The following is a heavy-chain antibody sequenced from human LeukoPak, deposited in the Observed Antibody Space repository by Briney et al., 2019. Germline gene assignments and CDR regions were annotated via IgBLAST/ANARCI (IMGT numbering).Heavy chain of an antibody. CDR1: GYTFTGYY. J-gene: IGHJ4*02. CDR2: INPNSGGT. Sequence: GASVKVSCKASGYTFTGYYMHWVRQAPGQGLEWMGWINPNSGGTNYAQRFQGRVTMTRDTSISTAYMELSRLRSDDTAVYYCARDRVGGSGWYWAGDILYYFHYWGQGTLVTVSS. D-gene: IGHD6-19*01. CDR3: ARDRVGGSGWYWAGDILYYFHY. V-gene: IGHV1-2*02.